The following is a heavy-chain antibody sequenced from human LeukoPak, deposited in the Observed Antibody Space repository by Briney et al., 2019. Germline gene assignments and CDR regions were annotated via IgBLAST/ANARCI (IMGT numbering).Heavy chain of an antibody. CDR1: GGSISGYY. CDR2: IYYSGST. D-gene: IGHD4-11*01. J-gene: IGHJ4*02. Sequence: SETLSLTCTVSGGSISGYYCSWIRQPPGKGLEWIGYIYYSGSTNYNPSLKSRVTISVDTSKNQFSLKLSSVTAADTAVYYRARMPDVTTAVDYWGQGTLVTVSS. CDR3: ARMPDVTTAVDY. V-gene: IGHV4-59*01.